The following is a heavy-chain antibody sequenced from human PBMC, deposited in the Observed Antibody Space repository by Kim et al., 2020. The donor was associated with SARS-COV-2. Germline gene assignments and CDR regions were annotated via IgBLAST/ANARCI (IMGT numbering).Heavy chain of an antibody. CDR1: GLTFSKYW. CDR3: AAYSNAGWSYY. CDR2: ISGDGRTT. J-gene: IGHJ4*02. V-gene: IGHV3-74*01. D-gene: IGHD6-19*01. Sequence: GGSLRLSCAVSGLTFSKYWLFWFRQAPGKGPVWLSRISGDGRTTTYADSVKGRFTISRDNAKNTLYLEMDSLRAEDTALFYCAAYSNAGWSYYWGRGTL.